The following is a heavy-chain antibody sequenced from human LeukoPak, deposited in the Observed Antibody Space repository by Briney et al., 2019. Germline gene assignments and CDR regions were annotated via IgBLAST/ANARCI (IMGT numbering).Heavy chain of an antibody. J-gene: IGHJ4*02. Sequence: PGGSLRLSCAASGFTFSSNYMSWVRQAPGKGLEWVSVIYSGGSTYYADSVKGRFTISRDNSKNTLYLQMNSLRAEDTAVYYCARDSVRSYYDSSGYYPYWGQGTLVTVSS. CDR1: GFTFSSNY. V-gene: IGHV3-66*02. CDR2: IYSGGST. D-gene: IGHD3-22*01. CDR3: ARDSVRSYYDSSGYYPY.